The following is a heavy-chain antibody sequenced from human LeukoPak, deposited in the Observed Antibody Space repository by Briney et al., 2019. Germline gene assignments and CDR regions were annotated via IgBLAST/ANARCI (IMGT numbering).Heavy chain of an antibody. V-gene: IGHV3-48*04. J-gene: IGHJ3*02. D-gene: IGHD7-27*01. Sequence: GGSLRLSCAASGFTFSSYSMNWVRQAPGKGLEWVSYISSSGSTIYYAHSVKGRFTISRDNAKNSLYLQMNSLRAEDTAVYYCARPRSDWGAFDIRGQGTMVTVSS. CDR2: ISSSGSTI. CDR1: GFTFSSYS. CDR3: ARPRSDWGAFDI.